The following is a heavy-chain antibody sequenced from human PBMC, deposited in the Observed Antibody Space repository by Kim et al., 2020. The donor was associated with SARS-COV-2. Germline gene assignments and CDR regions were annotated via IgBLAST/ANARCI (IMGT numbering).Heavy chain of an antibody. J-gene: IGHJ6*03. Sequence: INQSGSTHSNPSLQSRVTIPVDTSKNQFSLKLSSVTAADTAMYYCASMDVWGKGTTVTVSS. CDR3: ASMDV. V-gene: IGHV4-34*01. CDR2: INQSGST.